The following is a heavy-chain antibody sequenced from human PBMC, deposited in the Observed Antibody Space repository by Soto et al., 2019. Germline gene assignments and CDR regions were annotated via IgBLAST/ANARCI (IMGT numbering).Heavy chain of an antibody. V-gene: IGHV4-30-4*01. Sequence: SETLSLTCTVSGGSISSGNYYWSWIRQPPGKGLEWIGHIYYSGSTYYNPSLKSRVTISADTSKNQLSLKLSSVTAADTAVYYCARTPLRDNKSDYSFDYWARGTLVTVSS. J-gene: IGHJ4*02. D-gene: IGHD2-21*01. CDR1: GGSISSGNYY. CDR3: ARTPLRDNKSDYSFDY. CDR2: IYYSGST.